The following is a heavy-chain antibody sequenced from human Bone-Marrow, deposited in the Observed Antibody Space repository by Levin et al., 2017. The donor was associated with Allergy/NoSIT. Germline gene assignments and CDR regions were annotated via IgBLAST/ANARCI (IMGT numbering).Heavy chain of an antibody. J-gene: IGHJ6*02. CDR3: AVELGYYSYGMDV. CDR1: GFTISSNY. D-gene: IGHD7-27*01. Sequence: GGSLRLSCAASGFTISSNYMSWVRQAPGKGLEWVSVIYSGVSTYYADSVKGRFTISRDNSKNTLYLQMNSLRAEDTAVYYCAVELGYYSYGMDVWGQGTTVTVSS. CDR2: IYSGVST. V-gene: IGHV3-53*01.